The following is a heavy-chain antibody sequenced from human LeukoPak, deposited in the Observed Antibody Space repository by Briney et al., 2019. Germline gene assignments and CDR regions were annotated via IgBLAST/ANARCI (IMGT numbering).Heavy chain of an antibody. V-gene: IGHV3-74*01. CDR1: GFTFRTYW. Sequence: PGGSLRLSCAASGFTFRTYWMHWVRQAPGKGLMWVSRISTDAGSTTGYADSVKGRFTISRDNAKTTLYLQMNSLRAEDTAVYYCARDLSSGSYRFFDYWGQGTLVTVAS. D-gene: IGHD1-26*01. CDR3: ARDLSSGSYRFFDY. CDR2: ISTDAGSTT. J-gene: IGHJ4*02.